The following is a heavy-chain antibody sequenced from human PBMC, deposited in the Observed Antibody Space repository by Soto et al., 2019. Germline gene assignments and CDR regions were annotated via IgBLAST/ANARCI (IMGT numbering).Heavy chain of an antibody. CDR3: ARVSSSSWYRYYYYGMDV. J-gene: IGHJ6*02. V-gene: IGHV4-4*02. CDR2: IYHSGST. D-gene: IGHD6-13*01. CDR1: GGSISSSNW. Sequence: SETLSLTCAVSGGSISSSNWWRWVRQPPGKGLEWIGEIYHSGSTNYNPSLKSRVTISVDKSKNQFSLKLSSVTAADTAVYYCARVSSSSWYRYYYYGMDVWGQGTTVTVSS.